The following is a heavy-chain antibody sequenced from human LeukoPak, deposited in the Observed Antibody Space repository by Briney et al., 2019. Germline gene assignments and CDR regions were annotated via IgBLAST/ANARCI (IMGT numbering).Heavy chain of an antibody. J-gene: IGHJ4*02. CDR1: GYTFTSYG. CDR2: ISAYNSNT. CDR3: ARGLWGPHSPRDY. V-gene: IGHV1-18*01. Sequence: VASVKVSCKASGYTFTSYGINWVRQAPGQGLEWMGWISAYNSNTHYAQKLQGRVTMTRNTSISTAYMELSSLRSEDTAVYYCARGLWGPHSPRDYWGQGTLVTVSS. D-gene: IGHD3-10*01.